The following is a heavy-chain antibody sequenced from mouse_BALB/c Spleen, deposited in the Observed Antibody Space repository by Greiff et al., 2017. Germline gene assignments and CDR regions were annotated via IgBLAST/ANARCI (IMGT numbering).Heavy chain of an antibody. CDR2: IWGDGST. CDR3: ARHGYYDWYFDV. D-gene: IGHD2-3*01. CDR1: GFSLTGYG. V-gene: IGHV2-6-7*01. J-gene: IGHJ1*01. Sequence: QVQLKESGPGLVAPSQSLSITCTVSGFSLTGYGVNWVRQPPGKGLEWLGMIWGDGSTDYNSALKSRLSISKDNSKGQVFLKMNSLQTDDTARYYCARHGYYDWYFDVWGEGTTVTVSS.